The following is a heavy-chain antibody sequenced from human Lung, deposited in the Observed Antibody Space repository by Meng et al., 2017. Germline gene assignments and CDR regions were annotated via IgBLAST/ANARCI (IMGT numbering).Heavy chain of an antibody. CDR3: ARGPTTMAHDFDY. Sequence: QVQLQQWGAGLLKPSEPLSLTCVGSGGSFSDYYWSWIRQPPGKGLEWIGEINHSGSTNYNPYLERRATISVDTSQNNLSLKLSSVTAADSAVYYCARGPTTMAHDFDYWGQGTLVTVSS. J-gene: IGHJ4*02. V-gene: IGHV4-34*01. CDR1: GGSFSDYY. D-gene: IGHD4-11*01. CDR2: INHSGST.